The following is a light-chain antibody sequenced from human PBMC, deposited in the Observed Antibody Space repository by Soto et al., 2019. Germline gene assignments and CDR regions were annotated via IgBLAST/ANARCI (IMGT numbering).Light chain of an antibody. CDR2: DVS. J-gene: IGLJ1*01. V-gene: IGLV2-14*01. CDR3: SSYTSATTYV. Sequence: QSVLTQPASVSGSPAQSIAISCTRTSSDVGAYNYDSWYQQYPGEAPRVIIYDVSHRPAGVSNRFSGSKSGNTASLTISGLQTQDEADYYCSSYTSATTYVFGTGTKVTVL. CDR1: SSDVGAYNY.